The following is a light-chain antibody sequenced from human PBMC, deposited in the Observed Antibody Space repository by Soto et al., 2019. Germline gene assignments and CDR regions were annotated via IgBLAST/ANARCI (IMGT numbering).Light chain of an antibody. CDR2: AAS. Sequence: DIQMTQSPSSLFASVGDRVTITCRASQSISTYLNWYQQRPGKAPRLLIYAASSLQSGVPSRFSGSGSGTDFTLTISSLQLEDFATYYCQRSYRSISFGQGTRLEMK. CDR1: QSISTY. V-gene: IGKV1-39*01. J-gene: IGKJ5*01. CDR3: QRSYRSIS.